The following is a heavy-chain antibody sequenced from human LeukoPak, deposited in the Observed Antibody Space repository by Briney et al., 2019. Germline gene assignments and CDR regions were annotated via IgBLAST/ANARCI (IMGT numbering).Heavy chain of an antibody. D-gene: IGHD4-17*01. Sequence: PGGSLRLSCAASGFTFSSYAMSWVRQAPGKGLEWVSAISGSGGSTYYADSVKGRFTISRDNSKNTLYLQMNSLRAEDTAVYYCAKDPYGDLYYYYYMDVWGKGTTVTGSS. CDR3: AKDPYGDLYYYYYMDV. CDR1: GFTFSSYA. J-gene: IGHJ6*03. CDR2: ISGSGGST. V-gene: IGHV3-23*01.